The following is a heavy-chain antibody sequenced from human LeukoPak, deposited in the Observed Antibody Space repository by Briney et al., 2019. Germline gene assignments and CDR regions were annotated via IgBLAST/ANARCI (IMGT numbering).Heavy chain of an antibody. D-gene: IGHD3-10*01. V-gene: IGHV3-48*01. CDR3: ARYGSGSYYKDPFDY. CDR2: INRDSTTI. CDR1: GFAFNDYA. J-gene: IGHJ4*02. Sequence: GGSLRLSCVASGFAFNDYAMNWVRQAPGKGLEWVSRINRDSTTIYYAESVKGRFTISRDNAKNSLYLQVSSLRAEDTAVYYCARYGSGSYYKDPFDYWGQGTLVTVSS.